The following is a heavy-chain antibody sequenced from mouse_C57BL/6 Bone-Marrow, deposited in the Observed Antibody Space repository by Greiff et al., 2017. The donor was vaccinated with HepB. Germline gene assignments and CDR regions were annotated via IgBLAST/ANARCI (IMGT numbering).Heavy chain of an antibody. V-gene: IGHV5-17*01. CDR3: ARKGTMGYFDY. CDR1: GFTFSDYG. J-gene: IGHJ2*01. Sequence: EVQLVESGGGLVKPGGSLKLSCAASGFTFSDYGMHWVRQSPEKGLEWVAYISSGSSTIYYADTVKGRFTIARDNAKNTLFLQMTSLRSEDTAMYDCARKGTMGYFDYWGQGTTLTVSS. CDR2: ISSGSSTI. D-gene: IGHD1-1*02.